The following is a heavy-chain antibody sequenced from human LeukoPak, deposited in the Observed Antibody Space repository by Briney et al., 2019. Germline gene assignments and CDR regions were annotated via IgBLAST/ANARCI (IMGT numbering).Heavy chain of an antibody. Sequence: GASVKVSCKASGYTFTSYYMHWVRQAPGQGLEWMGIINPSGGSTSYAQKFQGRVTMTRDTSTSTVYMELSSLRSEDTAVYYCARDSSGWYRSDAFDIWGQGTMVTVSS. CDR2: INPSGGST. CDR3: ARDSSGWYRSDAFDI. CDR1: GYTFTSYY. D-gene: IGHD6-19*01. V-gene: IGHV1-46*01. J-gene: IGHJ3*02.